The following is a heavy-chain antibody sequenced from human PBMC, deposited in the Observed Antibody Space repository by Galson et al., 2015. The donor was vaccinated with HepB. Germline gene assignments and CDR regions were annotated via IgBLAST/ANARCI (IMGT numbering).Heavy chain of an antibody. Sequence: SLRLSCAASGFSFNNYWMSWVRQAPGKGLEWVAKINEDGSAKNHVDSLKGRFTISRDNAKDSLYLQMNSLRAEDTAVCYCARYGPFLDNWGQGTLVTVSS. D-gene: IGHD2-2*03. J-gene: IGHJ4*02. CDR1: GFSFNNYW. CDR2: INEDGSAK. V-gene: IGHV3-7*03. CDR3: ARYGPFLDN.